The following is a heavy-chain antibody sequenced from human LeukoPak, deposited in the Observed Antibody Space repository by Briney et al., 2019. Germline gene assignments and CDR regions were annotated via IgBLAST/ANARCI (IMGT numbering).Heavy chain of an antibody. CDR2: IYSGGST. J-gene: IGHJ4*02. V-gene: IGHV3-53*01. D-gene: IGHD2-21*02. Sequence: PGGSLRLSCAASGFTVSRYYISWVRQAPGKGLEWVSVIYSGGSTYYADSVKGRFTISRDNSENTLYLQMNSLRAEDTAVYYCARGDSVVTAAYWGQGTLVTVSS. CDR3: ARGDSVVTAAY. CDR1: GFTVSRYY.